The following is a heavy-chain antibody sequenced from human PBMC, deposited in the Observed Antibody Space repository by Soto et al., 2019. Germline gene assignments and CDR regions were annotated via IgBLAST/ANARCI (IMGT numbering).Heavy chain of an antibody. J-gene: IGHJ6*02. V-gene: IGHV3-48*03. CDR1: GFTFGNYE. D-gene: IGHD2-21*01. Sequence: QSGGSLRLSCAASGFTFGNYELNWVRQAPGKGLEWVSYISSSASSIYYANSVKGRFTVSRDNAKNSLYLQMNSPTAEDTAVYYCARVPTYYSPYYSYAMDVWGRGTTVTVSS. CDR2: ISSSASSI. CDR3: ARVPTYYSPYYSYAMDV.